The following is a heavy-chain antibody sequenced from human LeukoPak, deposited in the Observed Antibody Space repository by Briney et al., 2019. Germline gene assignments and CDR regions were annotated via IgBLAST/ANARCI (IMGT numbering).Heavy chain of an antibody. CDR3: AKGIDSSGYYPFDY. Sequence: GGSLRLSCAASGFTFSSYAMSWVRQAPGKGLEWVSAISGSVGRTFYADSVKGRFTISRDNSKNTLYLQMNSLRAEDTALYYCAKGIDSSGYYPFDYWGQGTLVTVSS. CDR1: GFTFSSYA. J-gene: IGHJ4*02. CDR2: ISGSVGRT. V-gene: IGHV3-23*01. D-gene: IGHD3-22*01.